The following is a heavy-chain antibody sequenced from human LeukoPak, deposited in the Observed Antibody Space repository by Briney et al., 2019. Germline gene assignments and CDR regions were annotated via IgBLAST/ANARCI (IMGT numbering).Heavy chain of an antibody. V-gene: IGHV1-3*01. CDR3: ARDSTTGTTYY. CDR2: VNAGNGNT. J-gene: IGHJ4*02. Sequence: ASVKVSCKASGYAFTNYAIQWVRQAPGQRLEWMGWVNAGNGNTRYSQKFQGRVTITRDTSASTAYMELSSLRSEDTAVYYCARDSTTGTTYYWGQGTLVTVSS. D-gene: IGHD1-1*01. CDR1: GYAFTNYA.